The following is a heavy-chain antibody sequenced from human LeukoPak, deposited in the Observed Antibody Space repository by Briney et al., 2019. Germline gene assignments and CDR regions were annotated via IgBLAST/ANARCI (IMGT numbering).Heavy chain of an antibody. Sequence: SSVKVSCKASGGTFSSYAISWVRQAPGQGLEWMGGIIPIFGTANYAQKFQGRVTITADESTSTAYMELSSLRSEDTAVYYCARGGDSLGFYGFDPGGQGPLVPVSS. CDR3: ARGGDSLGFYGFDP. CDR1: GGTFSSYA. J-gene: IGHJ5*02. V-gene: IGHV1-69*01. D-gene: IGHD2/OR15-2a*01. CDR2: IIPIFGTA.